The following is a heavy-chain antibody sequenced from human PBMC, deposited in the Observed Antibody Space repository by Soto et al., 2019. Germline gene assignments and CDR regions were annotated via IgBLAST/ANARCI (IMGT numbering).Heavy chain of an antibody. CDR1: GGSISSGDYY. V-gene: IGHV4-30-4*01. Sequence: SETPSLTCTVSGGSISSGDYYWSWIRQPPGKGLEWIGYIYYSGSTYYNPSLKSRVTISVDTSKNQFSLKLSSVTAADTAVYYCARTGIAAAGEGMDVWGQGTTVTVSS. CDR2: IYYSGST. D-gene: IGHD6-13*01. J-gene: IGHJ6*02. CDR3: ARTGIAAAGEGMDV.